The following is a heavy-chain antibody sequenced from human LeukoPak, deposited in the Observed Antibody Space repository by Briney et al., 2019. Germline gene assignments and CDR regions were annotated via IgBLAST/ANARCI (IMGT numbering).Heavy chain of an antibody. CDR3: AREPVVPAAYAPAFDY. J-gene: IGHJ4*02. D-gene: IGHD2-2*01. Sequence: GGSLRLSCAASGFTFSSHWMSWVRQAPGKGLEWVSSISSSSSYIYYADSVKGRFTISRDNAKNSLYLQMNSLRAEDTAVYYCAREPVVPAAYAPAFDYRGQGTLVTVSS. V-gene: IGHV3-21*01. CDR1: GFTFSSHW. CDR2: ISSSSSYI.